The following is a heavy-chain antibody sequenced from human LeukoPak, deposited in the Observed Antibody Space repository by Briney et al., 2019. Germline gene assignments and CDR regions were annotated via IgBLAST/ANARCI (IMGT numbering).Heavy chain of an antibody. D-gene: IGHD3-10*01. Sequence: KASETLSLTCTVSGGSISSYYWSWIRQPPGKGLEWIGYIYYSGSTNYNPSLKSRVTISVDTSKNQFSLKLSSVTAADTAVYYCARGPGARVRGVTHDYWGQGTLVTVSS. J-gene: IGHJ4*02. V-gene: IGHV4-59*01. CDR2: IYYSGST. CDR3: ARGPGARVRGVTHDY. CDR1: GGSISSYY.